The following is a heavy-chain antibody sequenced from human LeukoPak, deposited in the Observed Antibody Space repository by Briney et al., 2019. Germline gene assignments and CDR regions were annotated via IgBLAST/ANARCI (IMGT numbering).Heavy chain of an antibody. CDR2: INPSGGST. V-gene: IGHV1-46*01. CDR1: GYTFTSYY. Sequence: GASVKVSCKASGYTFTSYYMHWVRQAPGQGLEWMGIINPSGGSTSYAQKFQGRVTMTRDTSTSTVYMELSSLRSEDTAVYYCARDQGSSFPWYGFDYWGQGTLVTVSS. CDR3: ARDQGSSFPWYGFDY. J-gene: IGHJ4*02. D-gene: IGHD6-13*01.